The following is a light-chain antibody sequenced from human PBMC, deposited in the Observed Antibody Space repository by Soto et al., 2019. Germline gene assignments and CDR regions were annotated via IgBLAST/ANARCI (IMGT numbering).Light chain of an antibody. CDR1: QSVLYSSNNKNY. V-gene: IGKV4-1*01. Sequence: DIVMTQSPDSLAVSLGERATINCKSSQSVLYSSNNKNYLAWYQQKPGQPPKLLISWASTRKSGVTDRFSGSGSGTDFTLTISSLQAEDVAVYYCQQSYITPLAFGPGTKVYIK. CDR2: WAS. J-gene: IGKJ3*01. CDR3: QQSYITPLA.